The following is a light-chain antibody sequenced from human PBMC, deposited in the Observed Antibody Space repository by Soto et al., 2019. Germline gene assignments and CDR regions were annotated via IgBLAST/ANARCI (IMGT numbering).Light chain of an antibody. V-gene: IGKV3-20*01. Sequence: EIVLTQSPGTLSLSPGERATLSCRASQSVSSSHLAWYQQKPGQAPRLLIYGASSRATGIPDRFSGSGSGTDFTLTISRLEPEDFAVYYCQQYGSSTITFGQGTRLEIK. J-gene: IGKJ5*01. CDR2: GAS. CDR1: QSVSSSH. CDR3: QQYGSSTIT.